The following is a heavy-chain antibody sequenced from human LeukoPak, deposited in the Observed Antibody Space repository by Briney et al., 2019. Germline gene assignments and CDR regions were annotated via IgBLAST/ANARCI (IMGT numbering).Heavy chain of an antibody. CDR3: AREDDYYDSSGYYRY. CDR1: GGSISSYY. J-gene: IGHJ4*02. V-gene: IGHV4-4*07. CDR2: IYTSGST. Sequence: SETLSLTCTVSGGSISSYYWSWIRQPAGKGLEWIGRIYTSGSTNYNPSLKSRVTMSVDTSKNQLSLELSSVTAADTAVYYCAREDDYYDSSGYYRYWGQGTLVTVSS. D-gene: IGHD3-22*01.